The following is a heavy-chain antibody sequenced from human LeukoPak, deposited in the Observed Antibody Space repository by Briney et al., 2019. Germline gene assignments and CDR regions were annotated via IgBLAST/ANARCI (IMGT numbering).Heavy chain of an antibody. D-gene: IGHD3-22*01. J-gene: IGHJ4*02. CDR3: AKDRYYDSSGYCEFDY. V-gene: IGHV3-23*01. CDR1: GFTFSTYA. CDR2: ISGSGGST. Sequence: GGSLRLSCSASGFTFSTYAMNWDRQAPGRGLKWVSAISGSGGSTYYADSVKGRFTISRDNSKNTLYLQMNSLRAEDTAVYYCAKDRYYDSSGYCEFDYWGQGTLVTVSS.